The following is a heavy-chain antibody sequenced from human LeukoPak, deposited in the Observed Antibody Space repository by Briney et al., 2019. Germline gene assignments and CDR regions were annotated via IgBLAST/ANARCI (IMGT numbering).Heavy chain of an antibody. Sequence: GGSLRLSCAASGFTFAHYGVQWVRQAPGKGLEWVAAIAFEGRRKFYTNSVKGRFTISRDNSNNILFLQMSDLRTEDTALYYCARDRLYTGYDPVLDLWGQGTPVTVSS. CDR2: IAFEGRRK. V-gene: IGHV3-30*03. CDR1: GFTFAHYG. J-gene: IGHJ5*02. CDR3: ARDRLYTGYDPVLDL. D-gene: IGHD5-12*01.